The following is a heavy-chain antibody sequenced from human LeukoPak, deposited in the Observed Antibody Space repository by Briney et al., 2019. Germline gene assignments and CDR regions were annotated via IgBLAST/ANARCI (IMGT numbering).Heavy chain of an antibody. D-gene: IGHD3-3*01. CDR2: IYYSRST. Sequence: SETLSLTCTVSGGSISSYYWSWIRQPPGKGLEWIGCIYYSRSTNYNPSLKSRVTISVDTSKNQFSLKLSSVTAADTAVYYCARGIIIPYYFDYWGQGTLVTVSS. V-gene: IGHV4-59*01. CDR1: GGSISSYY. CDR3: ARGIIIPYYFDY. J-gene: IGHJ4*02.